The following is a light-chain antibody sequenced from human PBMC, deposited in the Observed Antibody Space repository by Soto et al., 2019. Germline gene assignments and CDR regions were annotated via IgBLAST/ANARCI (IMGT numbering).Light chain of an antibody. CDR2: SDN. CDR3: AAWDESLNVV. V-gene: IGLV1-44*01. CDR1: SSNIGGNT. J-gene: IGLJ2*01. Sequence: QSVLTQPPSASGTPGQRVTISCSGSSSNIGGNTVNWYQHLPGTAPKLLISSDNQRPSGVPDRFSGSKSGTSASLAISGLQSEDAADYCCAAWDESLNVVFGGGTK.